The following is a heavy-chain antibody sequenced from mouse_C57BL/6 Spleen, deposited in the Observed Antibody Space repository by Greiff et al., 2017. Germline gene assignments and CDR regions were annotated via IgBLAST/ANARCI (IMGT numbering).Heavy chain of an antibody. V-gene: IGHV4-1*01. CDR1: GIDFSRYW. CDR3: AREGVDGYYGAMDY. Sequence: EVKLLESGGGLVQPGGSLKLSCAASGIDFSRYWMSWVRRAPGKGLEWIGEINPDSSTINYAPSLKDKFIISRDNAKNTLYLQMSKVRSEDTALYYCAREGVDGYYGAMDYWGQGTSVTVSS. CDR2: INPDSSTI. D-gene: IGHD2-3*01. J-gene: IGHJ4*01.